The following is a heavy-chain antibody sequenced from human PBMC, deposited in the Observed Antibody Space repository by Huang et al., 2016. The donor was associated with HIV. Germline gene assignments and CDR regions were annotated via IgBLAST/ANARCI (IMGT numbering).Heavy chain of an antibody. V-gene: IGHV1-3*01. Sequence: QVKLVQSGAEVKKPGASVKVSCQASGYSFTTYALHWVRQAPGHRLEWMGWINPVNGNTNYSQKFQGRVTITRDTSAITVYMEVSSLTFEDTAVYYCAREFVIFGAPLWPAYWGQGTLISVSS. D-gene: IGHD2-21*01. CDR2: INPVNGNT. CDR1: GYSFTTYA. CDR3: AREFVIFGAPLWPAY. J-gene: IGHJ4*02.